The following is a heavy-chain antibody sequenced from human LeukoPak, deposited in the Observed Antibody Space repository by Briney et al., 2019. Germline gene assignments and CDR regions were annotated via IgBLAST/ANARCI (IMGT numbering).Heavy chain of an antibody. CDR2: ISYDGSNK. CDR3: ARDVRYSSWTKYYYYYMDV. J-gene: IGHJ6*03. Sequence: GRSLRLSCAASGFTFSSYGMHWVRQAPGKGLEWVAVISYDGSNKYYADSVKGRFTISRDNAKNTLYLQMNSLRAEDTAVYYCARDVRYSSWTKYYYYYMDVWGKGTTVTVSS. V-gene: IGHV3-30*03. D-gene: IGHD6-13*01. CDR1: GFTFSSYG.